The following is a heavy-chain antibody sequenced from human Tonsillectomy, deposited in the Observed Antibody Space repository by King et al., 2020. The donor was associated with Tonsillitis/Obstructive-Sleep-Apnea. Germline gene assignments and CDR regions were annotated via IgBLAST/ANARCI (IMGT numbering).Heavy chain of an antibody. D-gene: IGHD3-3*01. V-gene: IGHV3-9*01. CDR3: AKVTDYDFWSGADY. Sequence: VQLVESGGGLVQPGRSLRLSCAASGFTFDDYAMHWVRQAPGKGLEWVSGISWNSGSIGYADSVKGRFTISRDNAKNSLYLQMNSLRAEDTALYYCAKVTDYDFWSGADYWGQGTLVTVCS. CDR2: ISWNSGSI. CDR1: GFTFDDYA. J-gene: IGHJ4*02.